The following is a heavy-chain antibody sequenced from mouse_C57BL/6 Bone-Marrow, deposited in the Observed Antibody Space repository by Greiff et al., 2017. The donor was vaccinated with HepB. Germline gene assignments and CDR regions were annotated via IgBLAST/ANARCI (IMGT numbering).Heavy chain of an antibody. V-gene: IGHV2-9-1*01. Sequence: QVQLKESGPGLVAPSQSLSITCAVSGFSFTSYAISWVRQPPGKGLEWLGVIWTGGGTNYNSALKSRLSISKDNSKSQVFLKMNSLQTDDTARYYCARNEGVWLRPAYYFDYWGQGTTLTVSS. J-gene: IGHJ2*01. CDR2: IWTGGGT. D-gene: IGHD2-2*01. CDR3: ARNEGVWLRPAYYFDY. CDR1: GFSFTSYA.